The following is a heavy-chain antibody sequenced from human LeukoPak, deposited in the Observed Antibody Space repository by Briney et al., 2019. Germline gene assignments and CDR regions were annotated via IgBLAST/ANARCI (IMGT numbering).Heavy chain of an antibody. V-gene: IGHV1-18*01. D-gene: IGHD3-3*01. CDR1: GYTFTSYG. CDR2: ISACNGNT. J-gene: IGHJ5*02. CDR3: ARNGYYFSWFDP. Sequence: ASVKVSCKASGYTFTSYGISWVRQAPGQGLEWMGWISACNGNTNCAQKLQGRVTMTTDTSTSTAYMELRSLRSDDTAVYYCARNGYYFSWFDPWGQGTLVTVSS.